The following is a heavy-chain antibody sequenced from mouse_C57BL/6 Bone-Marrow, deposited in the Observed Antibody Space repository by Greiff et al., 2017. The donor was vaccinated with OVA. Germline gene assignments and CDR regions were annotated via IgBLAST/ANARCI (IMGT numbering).Heavy chain of an antibody. CDR3: ARTSGNGDFDY. J-gene: IGHJ2*01. CDR2: IYPGDGDT. V-gene: IGHV1-82*01. Sequence: QVQLQQSGPELVKPGASVKISCKASGYAFSSSWMNWVKQRPGKGLEWIGRIYPGDGDTNYNGKFKGKATLTADKSSSTAYMELRSLTSEDSAVYFCARTSGNGDFDYWGQGTTLTVSS. D-gene: IGHD4-1*01. CDR1: GYAFSSSW.